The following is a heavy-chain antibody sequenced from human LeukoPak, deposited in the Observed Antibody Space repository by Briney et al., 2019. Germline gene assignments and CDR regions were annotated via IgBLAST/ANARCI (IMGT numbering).Heavy chain of an antibody. J-gene: IGHJ6*03. CDR2: IRSSGTTI. V-gene: IGHV3-48*03. Sequence: GGSLRLSCAASGVALSSFGMIWVRQAPGKRLEWISYIRSSGTTIDYADSVKGRFTISRNNAKTSLYLQMNSLRAEDTAVYYCARVASGAGNYHMDVWGKGTSVTVSS. CDR1: GVALSSFG. CDR3: ARVASGAGNYHMDV. D-gene: IGHD1-26*01.